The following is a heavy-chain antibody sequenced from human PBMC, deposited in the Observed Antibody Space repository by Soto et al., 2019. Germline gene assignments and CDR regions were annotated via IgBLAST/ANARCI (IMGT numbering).Heavy chain of an antibody. CDR1: GFTFSDHC. Sequence: GGSLRLSCAASGFTFSDHCMSWIRQAPGKGLEWIGYSSNSGSFTRYADPVKGRFTISRDNAKNSLYLQMNSLRAEDSAVYYCAREYAFLEWLLKENYYYYGMDVWGQGTTVTVSS. V-gene: IGHV3-11*06. CDR2: SSNSGSFT. CDR3: AREYAFLEWLLKENYYYYGMDV. D-gene: IGHD3-3*02. J-gene: IGHJ6*02.